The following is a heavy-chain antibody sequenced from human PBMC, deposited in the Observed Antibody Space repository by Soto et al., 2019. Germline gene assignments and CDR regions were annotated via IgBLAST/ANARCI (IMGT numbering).Heavy chain of an antibody. CDR1: GYTFTIYY. D-gene: IGHD2-15*01. Sequence: QVQLVQSGAEVKKPGASVKVSCKASGYTFTIYYMHWVRQAPGQGLEWMGIIDPSGGGTSYAQKFQGRLTMTRETSTRTGYMELSSLRSGATAVYYCARDRVDCSGGNCWRSVEDTWGQGTLVTVSS. CDR3: ARDRVDCSGGNCWRSVEDT. V-gene: IGHV1-46*01. CDR2: IDPSGGGT. J-gene: IGHJ5*02.